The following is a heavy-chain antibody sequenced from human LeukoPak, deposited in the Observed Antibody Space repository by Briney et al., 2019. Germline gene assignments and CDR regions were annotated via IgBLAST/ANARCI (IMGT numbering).Heavy chain of an antibody. Sequence: ASVKVSCKASGGTFSSYAISWVRQAPGQGLEWMGRIIPILGIANYAQKFQGRVTITADKSTSTAYMELSSLRSEDTAVYYCARSDYYDSSGYGFDYWGQGTLVTVSS. D-gene: IGHD3-22*01. CDR1: GGTFSSYA. J-gene: IGHJ4*02. CDR3: ARSDYYDSSGYGFDY. CDR2: IIPILGIA. V-gene: IGHV1-69*04.